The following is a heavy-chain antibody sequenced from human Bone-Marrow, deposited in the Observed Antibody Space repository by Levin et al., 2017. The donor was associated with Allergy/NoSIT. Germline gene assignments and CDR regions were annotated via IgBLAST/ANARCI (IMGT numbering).Heavy chain of an antibody. CDR1: GFTFSSYD. J-gene: IGHJ4*02. V-gene: IGHV3-13*04. CDR3: ARVALPRICTSTSCSDSGYYFHY. CDR2: IGTAADS. D-gene: IGHD2-2*01. Sequence: GGSLRLSCAASGFTFSSYDMHWVRQATGRGLEWVSAIGTAADSYYSGSVKGRFTVSRDNAKNSFYLQMNSLRAGDTAVYYCARVALPRICTSTSCSDSGYYFHYWRQRPLVPVSS.